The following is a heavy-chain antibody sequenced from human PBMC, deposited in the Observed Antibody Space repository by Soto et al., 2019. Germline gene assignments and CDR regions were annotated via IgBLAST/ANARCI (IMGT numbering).Heavy chain of an antibody. D-gene: IGHD1-26*01. Sequence: SQTLSLTCAISGDSVSSNSAAWNWIRQSPSRGLEWLGRTYYRSKWYNDYAVSVKSRITINPDTSKNQFSLQLNSVTPEDTAVYYCARDLRPCIVGATMLYYGMDVWGQGTTVTVSS. CDR1: GDSVSSNSAA. V-gene: IGHV6-1*01. CDR3: ARDLRPCIVGATMLYYGMDV. J-gene: IGHJ6*02. CDR2: TYYRSKWYN.